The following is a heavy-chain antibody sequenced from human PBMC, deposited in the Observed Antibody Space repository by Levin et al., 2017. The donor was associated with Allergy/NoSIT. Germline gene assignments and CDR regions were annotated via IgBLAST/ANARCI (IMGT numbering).Heavy chain of an antibody. Sequence: GESLKISCAASGFTFSSYWMHWVRQAPGKGLVWVSRINSDGSSTSYADSVKGRFTISRDNAKNTLYLQMNSLRAEDTAVYYCARDQHIAATQFDYWGQGTLVTVSS. D-gene: IGHD6-6*01. CDR3: ARDQHIAATQFDY. J-gene: IGHJ4*02. V-gene: IGHV3-74*01. CDR1: GFTFSSYW. CDR2: INSDGSST.